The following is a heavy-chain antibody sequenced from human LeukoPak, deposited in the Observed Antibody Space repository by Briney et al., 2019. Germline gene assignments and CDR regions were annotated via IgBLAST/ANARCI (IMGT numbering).Heavy chain of an antibody. D-gene: IGHD5-12*01. CDR1: GSFFTSYW. V-gene: IGHV5-10-1*01. J-gene: IGHJ4*02. CDR2: IDPSDSYT. Sequence: GASLKISCKGSGSFFTSYWISWVRQMPGKGLERMGRIDPSDSYTNYSPSFQGHVTISADKSISTAYLQWSSLKASDTAMYYCARHPDIVATIFDYWGQGTLVTGSS. CDR3: ARHPDIVATIFDY.